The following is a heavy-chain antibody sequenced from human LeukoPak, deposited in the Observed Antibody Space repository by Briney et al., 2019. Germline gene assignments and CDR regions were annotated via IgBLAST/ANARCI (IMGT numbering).Heavy chain of an antibody. Sequence: ASVKVSCKASGYTFTSYDINWVRQATGQGLEWMGWMNPNSGNTGYAQKFQGGVTMTRNTSISTAYMELSSLRSEDTAVYYCARVGYDYVWGSYRPDYWGQGTLVTVSS. CDR1: GYTFTSYD. J-gene: IGHJ4*02. D-gene: IGHD3-16*02. V-gene: IGHV1-8*01. CDR3: ARVGYDYVWGSYRPDY. CDR2: MNPNSGNT.